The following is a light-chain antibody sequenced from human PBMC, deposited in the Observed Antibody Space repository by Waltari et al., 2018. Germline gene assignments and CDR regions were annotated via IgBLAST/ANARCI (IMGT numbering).Light chain of an antibody. Sequence: SYELTQPPPVSGSPGQTAIITCSGNNLGDKYVYWYQQKAGQSPVMIISHDRERPSGIPARFSGSNSVNTATLTISGTQAMDDADYYCQAWDSHSVIFGGGTKLTVL. J-gene: IGLJ2*01. CDR1: NLGDKY. CDR3: QAWDSHSVI. CDR2: HDR. V-gene: IGLV3-1*01.